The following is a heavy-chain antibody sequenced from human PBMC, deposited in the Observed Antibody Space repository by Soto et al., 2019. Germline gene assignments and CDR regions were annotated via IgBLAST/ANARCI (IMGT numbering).Heavy chain of an antibody. CDR2: VSFDGTNK. V-gene: IGHV3-30*18. CDR3: ANGDSSGFEYFQS. Sequence: QVQLVESGGGVVQPGMTLRLSCTASGFTFSSHGMHWVRQAPGKGLEWVAVVSFDGTNKNYADSVRGRFTISRDNSKNTLYLQMSRLRAEDTAVYYCANGDSSGFEYFQSWGQGTLVTVSS. D-gene: IGHD3-22*01. J-gene: IGHJ1*01. CDR1: GFTFSSHG.